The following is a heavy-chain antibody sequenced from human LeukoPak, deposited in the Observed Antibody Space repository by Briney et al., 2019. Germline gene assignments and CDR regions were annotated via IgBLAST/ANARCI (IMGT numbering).Heavy chain of an antibody. D-gene: IGHD4-17*01. CDR2: IYHSGST. CDR1: GYSISSGYY. CDR3: AREMNKGAVTRYY. Sequence: PSETLSLTCTVSGYSISSGYYWGWIRQPPGKGLEWIGSIYHSGSTYYNPSLKSRVTISVDTSKNQFSLKLSSVTAADTAVYYCAREMNKGAVTRYYWGQGTLVTVSS. V-gene: IGHV4-38-2*02. J-gene: IGHJ4*02.